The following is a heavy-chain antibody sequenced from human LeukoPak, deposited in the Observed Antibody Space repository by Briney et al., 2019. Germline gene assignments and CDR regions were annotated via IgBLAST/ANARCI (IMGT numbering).Heavy chain of an antibody. Sequence: GGSLRLSCAASGFTFSNFDMHWLRQAPGKGLEGVAFIQYRGSKKYYVDSVEGRFTISRDNSKNTLYVQMNSLRTEDTAVYYCAKGGRHGHSSYERCYFDFWGQGTLVTVSS. V-gene: IGHV3-30*02. CDR3: AKGGRHGHSSYERCYFDF. CDR2: IQYRGSKK. J-gene: IGHJ4*02. D-gene: IGHD2-15*01. CDR1: GFTFSNFD.